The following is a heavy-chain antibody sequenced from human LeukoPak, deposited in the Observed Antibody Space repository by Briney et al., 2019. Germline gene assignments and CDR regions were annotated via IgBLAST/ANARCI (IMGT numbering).Heavy chain of an antibody. CDR3: AKGYDIVATIPSGCDY. J-gene: IGHJ4*02. CDR2: ISRSGDYT. V-gene: IGHV3-23*01. CDR1: GITLTTYA. D-gene: IGHD5-12*01. Sequence: PGGSLRLSCAASGITLTTYAMNWVRQAPGKGLEWVSAISRSGDYTYDADSVKGRFTISRDNSKNTLYLQMNNLRAEDTAVYYCAKGYDIVATIPSGCDYWGQGTLVTVSS.